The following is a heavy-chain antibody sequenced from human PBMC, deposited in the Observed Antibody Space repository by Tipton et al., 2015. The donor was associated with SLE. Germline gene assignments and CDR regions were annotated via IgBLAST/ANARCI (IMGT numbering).Heavy chain of an antibody. CDR3: AKDHGRYYHMDV. D-gene: IGHD3-9*01. CDR1: GYTFTSYG. CDR2: ISAYNGNT. Sequence: QSGPEVKKPGASVKVSCKASGYTFTSYGISWVRQAPGQGLEWMGWISAYNGNTNYAQKLQGRVTITADESTSTVYMQLSSLRSEDTAVYYCAKDHGRYYHMDVWGKGTTVTVSS. J-gene: IGHJ6*03. V-gene: IGHV1-18*01.